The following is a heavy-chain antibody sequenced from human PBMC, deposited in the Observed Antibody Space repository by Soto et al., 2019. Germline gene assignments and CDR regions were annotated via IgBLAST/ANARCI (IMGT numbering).Heavy chain of an antibody. Sequence: SETLSLTCTVSGGSISSSSYYWGWIRQPPGKGLEWIGSIYYSGSTYYNPSLKSRVTISVDTSKNQFSLKLSSVTAADTAVYYCARQGRRSGDARRGGRDDYWGQGTLVTVSS. D-gene: IGHD4-17*01. CDR2: IYYSGST. J-gene: IGHJ4*02. V-gene: IGHV4-39*01. CDR1: GGSISSSSYY. CDR3: ARQGRRSGDARRGGRDDY.